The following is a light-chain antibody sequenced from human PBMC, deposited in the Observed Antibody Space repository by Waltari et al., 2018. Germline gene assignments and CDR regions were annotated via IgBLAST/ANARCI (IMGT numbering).Light chain of an antibody. Sequence: VLTQSPGTLSLSPGEKATLSCRASQSVSNNYLLWYEQKPGQAPRVLIYGTSNRATGIPDRFSGSESGTDFTLTISRLEPEDFAVYYCQQFVSSPRTFGQGTKVEFK. CDR2: GTS. CDR3: QQFVSSPRT. CDR1: QSVSNNY. V-gene: IGKV3-20*01. J-gene: IGKJ1*01.